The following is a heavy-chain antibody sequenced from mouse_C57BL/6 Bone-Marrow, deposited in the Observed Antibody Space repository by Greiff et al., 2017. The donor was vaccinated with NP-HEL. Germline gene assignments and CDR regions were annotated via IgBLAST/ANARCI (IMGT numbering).Heavy chain of an antibody. J-gene: IGHJ3*01. CDR2: IYPGDGDT. CDR1: GYEFSNYW. CDR3: ERGAY. V-gene: IGHV1-80*01. Sequence: QVQLKQSGAELVKPGASVKISCKASGYEFSNYWMNWVKQRPGKGLEWIGQIYPGDGDTNYNGKFKDKATLTADKSSSTAYMQLSRLTSEESAVYFCERGAYWGQGTLVTVSA.